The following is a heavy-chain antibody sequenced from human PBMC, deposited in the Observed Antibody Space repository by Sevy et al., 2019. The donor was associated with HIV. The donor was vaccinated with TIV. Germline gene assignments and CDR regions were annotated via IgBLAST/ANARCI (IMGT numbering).Heavy chain of an antibody. CDR2: IYPGDSDT. CDR3: ARHGRITMVRGTLGYYYYYMDV. Sequence: GGSLRLSCKGSGYSFTSYWIGWVRQMPGKGLEWMGIIYPGDSDTRYSPSFQGQVTISADKSISTAYLQWSSLKASDTAMYYCARHGRITMVRGTLGYYYYYMDVWGKGTTVTVSS. V-gene: IGHV5-51*01. D-gene: IGHD3-10*01. J-gene: IGHJ6*03. CDR1: GYSFTSYW.